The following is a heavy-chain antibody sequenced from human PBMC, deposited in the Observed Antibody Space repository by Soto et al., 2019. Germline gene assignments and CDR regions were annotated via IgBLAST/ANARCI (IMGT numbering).Heavy chain of an antibody. CDR2: ISGSGGST. D-gene: IGHD4-4*01. J-gene: IGHJ6*02. CDR3: AKEEDYSNYSDYGMDV. CDR1: GFPFSSYA. Sequence: GGSLRLSCAASGFPFSSYAMSLVRQSPGKGLEWVSAISGSGGSTYYADSVKGRFTISRDNSKNTLYLQMNSLRAEDTAVYYCAKEEDYSNYSDYGMDVWGQGIPVTVSS. V-gene: IGHV3-23*01.